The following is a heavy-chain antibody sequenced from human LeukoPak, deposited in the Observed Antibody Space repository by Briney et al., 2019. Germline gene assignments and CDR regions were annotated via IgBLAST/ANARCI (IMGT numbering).Heavy chain of an antibody. V-gene: IGHV3-23*01. Sequence: GGSLRLSCAASGFTFSSYAISWVRQAPGKGLEWVSAISGSGGSTYYADSVKGRFTISRDNSKNTLYLQMNSLRAEDTAVYYCAKDTRGIAVAGTSPFDYWGQGTLVTVSS. CDR2: ISGSGGST. D-gene: IGHD6-19*01. CDR3: AKDTRGIAVAGTSPFDY. CDR1: GFTFSSYA. J-gene: IGHJ4*02.